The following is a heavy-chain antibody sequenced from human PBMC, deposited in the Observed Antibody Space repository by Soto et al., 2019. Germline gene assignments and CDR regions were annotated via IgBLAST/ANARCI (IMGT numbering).Heavy chain of an antibody. Sequence: EVQLVESGGGLVQPGRSLRLSCAASGFTFDDYAMHWVRQDPGKGLEWVSGISWNSGDIGYADSVKGRFTISRDNAKNSLYLQMNSLRAEDTALYYCAKLDDYIFDYWGQGTLVTVSS. V-gene: IGHV3-9*01. D-gene: IGHD5-12*01. CDR3: AKLDDYIFDY. CDR1: GFTFDDYA. J-gene: IGHJ4*02. CDR2: ISWNSGDI.